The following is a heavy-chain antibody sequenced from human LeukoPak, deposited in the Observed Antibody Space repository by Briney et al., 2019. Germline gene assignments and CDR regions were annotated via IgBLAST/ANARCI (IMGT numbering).Heavy chain of an antibody. CDR2: IYHSGST. CDR1: GYSISSGYY. Sequence: PSETLSLTCTVSGYSISSGYYWGWIRQPPGKGLEWIGSIYHSGSTYYNPSLKSRVTISVDTSKNQFSLKLSSVTAADTAVYYCARLWSTDCSGGTCPHQPNYWGQGILVTVSS. V-gene: IGHV4-38-2*02. D-gene: IGHD2-15*01. J-gene: IGHJ4*02. CDR3: ARLWSTDCSGGTCPHQPNY.